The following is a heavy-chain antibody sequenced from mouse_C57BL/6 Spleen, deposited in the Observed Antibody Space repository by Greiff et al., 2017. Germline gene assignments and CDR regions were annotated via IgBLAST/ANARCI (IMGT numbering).Heavy chain of an antibody. Sequence: QVQLQQSGPELVKPGASVKISCKASGYAFSSSWMNWVKQRPGKGLEWIGRIYPGDGDTNYNGTFKGKATLTADKSSSTAYMQLSSLTSEDSAVYFCAREGYAMDYWGQGTSVTVSS. CDR3: AREGYAMDY. CDR1: GYAFSSSW. V-gene: IGHV1-82*01. J-gene: IGHJ4*01. CDR2: IYPGDGDT.